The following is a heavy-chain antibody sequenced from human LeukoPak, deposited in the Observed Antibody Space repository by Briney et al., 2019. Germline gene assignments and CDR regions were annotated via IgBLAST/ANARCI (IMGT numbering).Heavy chain of an antibody. CDR1: GGSIRSYY. D-gene: IGHD1-26*01. CDR3: AKAVWVSTTRLGAFVT. J-gene: IGHJ3*02. CDR2: ISYSGST. V-gene: IGHV4-59*08. Sequence: TLSLTCSVSGGSIRSYYWSWIRQPPGKGLEWIGYISYSGSTNYNPSLKSRVTISVDTSKNQFSLKLSSVSAEDMHAYYCAKAVWVSTTRLGAFVTCGEGAMVTVSS.